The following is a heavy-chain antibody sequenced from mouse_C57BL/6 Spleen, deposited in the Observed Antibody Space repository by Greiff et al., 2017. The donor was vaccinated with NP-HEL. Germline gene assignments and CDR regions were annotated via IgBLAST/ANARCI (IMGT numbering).Heavy chain of an antibody. Sequence: VHLVESGAELARPGASVKLSCKASGYTFTSYGISWVKQRTGQGLEWIGEIYPRSGNTYYNEKFKGKATLTADKSSSTAYMELRSLTSEDSAVYFCARYVPDYYGSTYYAMDYWGQGTSVTVSS. V-gene: IGHV1-81*01. CDR1: GYTFTSYG. D-gene: IGHD1-1*01. J-gene: IGHJ4*01. CDR3: ARYVPDYYGSTYYAMDY. CDR2: IYPRSGNT.